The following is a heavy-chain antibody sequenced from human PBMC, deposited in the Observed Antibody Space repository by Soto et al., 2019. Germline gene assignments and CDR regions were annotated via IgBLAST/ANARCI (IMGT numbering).Heavy chain of an antibody. CDR3: ARSSQNYVVVPAATPDGMDV. J-gene: IGHJ6*02. CDR2: TYYRSKWYN. CDR1: VDSVSSNSAA. Sequence: SQTLSLTCAISVDSVSSNSAAWNWIRQSPSRGLEWLGRTYYRSKWYNDYAVSVKSRITINPDTSKNQFSLQLNSVTPEDTAVYYCARSSQNYVVVPAATPDGMDVWGQGTTVTVSS. D-gene: IGHD2-2*01. V-gene: IGHV6-1*01.